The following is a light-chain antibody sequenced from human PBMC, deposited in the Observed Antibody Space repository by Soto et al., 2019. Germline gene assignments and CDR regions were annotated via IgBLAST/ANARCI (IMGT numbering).Light chain of an antibody. CDR2: SAN. CDR3: QQLNGSPWT. CDR1: QDISNF. V-gene: IGKV1-17*03. Sequence: DIQMTQSPSDMSASVGDRVTITCRASQDISNFLVWFQQRPGKVPKRLMYSANRLESGVPSRFSGSGSGTEFTLTISSLQPEDFATYYCQQLNGSPWTFGQGTKVDIK. J-gene: IGKJ1*01.